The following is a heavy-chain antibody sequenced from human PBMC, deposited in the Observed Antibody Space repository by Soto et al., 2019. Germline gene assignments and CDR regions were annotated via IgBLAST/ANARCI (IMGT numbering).Heavy chain of an antibody. CDR1: GGTFSSYT. CDR2: IIPILGIA. CDR3: ARGYSSGRVDY. Sequence: QVQLVQSGAEVKKPGSSVKVSCKASGGTFSSYTISWVRQAPGQGLEWMGRIIPILGIANYAQKFQGRVTITADKSTSPAYMELSSLRSEDTAVYYCARGYSSGRVDYWGQGTLVTVSS. V-gene: IGHV1-69*02. D-gene: IGHD6-19*01. J-gene: IGHJ4*02.